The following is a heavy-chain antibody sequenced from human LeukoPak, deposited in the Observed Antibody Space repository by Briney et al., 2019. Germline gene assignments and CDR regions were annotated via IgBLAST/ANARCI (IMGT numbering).Heavy chain of an antibody. CDR3: AKARRRNDAFDI. CDR2: ISWNSGSI. J-gene: IGHJ3*02. V-gene: IGHV3-9*01. CDR1: GFTFDDYA. Sequence: GGSLRLSCAASGFTFDDYAMHWVRQAPGKGLEWVSGISWNSGSIGYADSVKGRFTISRDNAKNSLYLQMNSPRAEDTALYYCAKARRRNDAFDIWGQGTMVTVSS.